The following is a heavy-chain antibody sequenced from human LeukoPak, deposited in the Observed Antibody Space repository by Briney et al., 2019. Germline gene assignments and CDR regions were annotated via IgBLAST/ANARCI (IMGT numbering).Heavy chain of an antibody. V-gene: IGHV3-33*06. CDR3: AKDAQRGFDFSNSLES. Sequence: GGSLRLSCTTSGFTFSHFGMHWVRQAPGKGLEWVAVIWSDGTDKYYGDSVKGRFTLSRDNSENTVYLQMNRLRVEDTAVYYCAKDAQRGFDFSNSLESWGQGTLVTVSS. J-gene: IGHJ4*02. D-gene: IGHD4-11*01. CDR2: IWSDGTDK. CDR1: GFTFSHFG.